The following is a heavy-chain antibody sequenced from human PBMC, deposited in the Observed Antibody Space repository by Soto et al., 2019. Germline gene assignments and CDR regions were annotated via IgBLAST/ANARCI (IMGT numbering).Heavy chain of an antibody. D-gene: IGHD3-10*01. CDR2: LHSGGDT. J-gene: IGHJ6*02. V-gene: IGHV3-53*04. CDR3: ARDGPYYYASRTVV. CDR1: GIPVSSNY. Sequence: EVQLVESGGGLVQPGGSLRLSCAASGIPVSSNYMTWVRQAPGKGLEWVSVLHSGGDTYYANSVKGRFTISRHDSTNTLFIQMNSLTPEDTAVYYCARDGPYYYASRTVVWGQGTTVPVSS.